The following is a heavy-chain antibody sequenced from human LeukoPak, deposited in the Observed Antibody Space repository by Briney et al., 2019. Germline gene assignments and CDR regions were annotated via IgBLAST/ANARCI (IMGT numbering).Heavy chain of an antibody. J-gene: IGHJ5*02. D-gene: IGHD2-8*01. CDR2: IVVGSGNT. Sequence: SVKVSCKASGFTFTSSAMQWVRQARGQRLEWIGWIVVGSGNTNYAQKFQERVTITRDMSTSTAYMELSSLRSDDTAVYYCARDRTSSYWGQGIYCTNGVCYYTNWFDPWGQGTLVTVSS. V-gene: IGHV1-58*02. CDR1: GFTFTSSA. CDR3: ARDRTSSYWGQGIYCTNGVCYYTNWFDP.